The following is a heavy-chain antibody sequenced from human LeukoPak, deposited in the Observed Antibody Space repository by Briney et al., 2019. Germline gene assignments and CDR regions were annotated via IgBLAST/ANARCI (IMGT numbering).Heavy chain of an antibody. CDR1: GYTFIRNA. V-gene: IGHV1-18*01. D-gene: IGHD3-3*01. Sequence: ASVKVSCKASGYTFIRNAISWVRQAPGQGLEWMGWISAYNGNTDYAQKLQGRVTMTTDTSTSTAYMELRSLRSDDTAVYYCARTIFGVVMLFDYWGQGTLVTVSS. J-gene: IGHJ4*02. CDR3: ARTIFGVVMLFDY. CDR2: ISAYNGNT.